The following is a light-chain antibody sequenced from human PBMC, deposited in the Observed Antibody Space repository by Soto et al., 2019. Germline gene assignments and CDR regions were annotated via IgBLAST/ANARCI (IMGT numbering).Light chain of an antibody. Sequence: QSVLTQPASVSGSPGQSITISCTGTSSDVGGYNFVSWYQQHPGNAPKLIIYDVTSRPSGVSNRFSGSKSGNAASLTISGLQAEDEALYYCNSYTTSGAVVFGGGTQLTVL. V-gene: IGLV2-14*03. CDR1: SSDVGGYNF. CDR2: DVT. CDR3: NSYTTSGAVV. J-gene: IGLJ3*02.